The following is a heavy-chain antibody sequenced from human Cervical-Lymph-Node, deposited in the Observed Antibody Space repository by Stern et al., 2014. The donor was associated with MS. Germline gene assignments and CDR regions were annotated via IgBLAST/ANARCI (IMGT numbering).Heavy chain of an antibody. D-gene: IGHD5-18*01. CDR1: GFTFDDYT. Sequence: EVQLLESGGVVVQPGGSLRLSCAASGFTFDDYTMHWVRQAPGKGLEWVSLISWDGGSAYYADSVKGRFTISRDNSKNSLYLQMNSLRTEDTALYYCAKDSRGYSYELDYWGQGTLVTVSS. CDR3: AKDSRGYSYELDY. V-gene: IGHV3-43*01. CDR2: ISWDGGSA. J-gene: IGHJ4*02.